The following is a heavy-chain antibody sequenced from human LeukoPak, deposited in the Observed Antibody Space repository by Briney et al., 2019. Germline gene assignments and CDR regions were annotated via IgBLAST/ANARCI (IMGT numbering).Heavy chain of an antibody. Sequence: PSETLSLTCTVSGGSISSGSYYWGWIRQPPGRGLEWIGSIYYSGSTYYNPSLKSRVTIFIDTSKNQFSLRLSSVTAADTAVYYCAHGDYDDAFDIWGQGTMVTVSS. CDR3: AHGDYDDAFDI. J-gene: IGHJ3*02. CDR1: GGSISSGSYY. D-gene: IGHD4-17*01. V-gene: IGHV4-39*01. CDR2: IYYSGST.